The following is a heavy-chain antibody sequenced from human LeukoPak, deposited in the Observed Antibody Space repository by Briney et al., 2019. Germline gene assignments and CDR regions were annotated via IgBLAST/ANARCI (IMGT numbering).Heavy chain of an antibody. J-gene: IGHJ5*02. CDR2: ISTNNGDT. D-gene: IGHD2-2*01. Sequence: ASVKVSCKASGYTFTNYGISWVRQAPGQGLEWVGWISTNNGDTNYAQRFQGRLTITRDTSASTAYMELSSLRSEDTAVYYCARDGLVVVPVAMEYRNWFDPWGQGTLVTVSS. V-gene: IGHV1-18*01. CDR3: ARDGLVVVPVAMEYRNWFDP. CDR1: GYTFTNYG.